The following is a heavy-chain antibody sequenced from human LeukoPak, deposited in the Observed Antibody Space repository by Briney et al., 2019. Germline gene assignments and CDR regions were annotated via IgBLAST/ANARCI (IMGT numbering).Heavy chain of an antibody. V-gene: IGHV1-46*01. CDR1: GYTFTSYY. Sequence: ASVKVSCKASGYTFTSYYMHWVRRAPGQGLEWMGIINPSGGSTSYAQKFQGRVTMTRDTSTSTVYMELSSLRPEDTAVYYCARELGYCSGGSCYKNYFDYWGQGTLVTVPS. D-gene: IGHD2-15*01. CDR2: INPSGGST. CDR3: ARELGYCSGGSCYKNYFDY. J-gene: IGHJ4*02.